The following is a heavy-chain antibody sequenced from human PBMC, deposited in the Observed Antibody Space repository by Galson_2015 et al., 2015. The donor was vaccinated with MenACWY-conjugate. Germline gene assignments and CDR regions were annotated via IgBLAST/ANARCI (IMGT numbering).Heavy chain of an antibody. CDR1: GGSISSSSYY. CDR3: ATQSAFYQDY. CDR2: IYHSGRT. Sequence: ETLSLTCTVSGGSISSSSYYWGWIRQPPGKGLEWIGSIYHSGRTNYNPSLKGRVIISVDKSKNQFSLDLYSVTAADTAVYYCATQSAFYQDYWGQGTLVSVSS. D-gene: IGHD2-2*01. V-gene: IGHV4-39*07. J-gene: IGHJ4*02.